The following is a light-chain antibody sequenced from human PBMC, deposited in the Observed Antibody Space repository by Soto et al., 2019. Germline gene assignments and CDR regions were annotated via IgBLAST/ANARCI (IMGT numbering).Light chain of an antibody. V-gene: IGLV1-44*01. CDR3: AAWDDSLNGPV. CDR1: SSNIGSNT. J-gene: IGLJ2*01. Sequence: QSVLTQPPSASGTPGQRVTISCSGSSSNIGSNTVNWYQQLPGTAPKLLIYSNNQRPSGVPDSFSGSKSGTSASLAISGLQSEDEADYYCAAWDDSLNGPVFGGGTTVTVL. CDR2: SNN.